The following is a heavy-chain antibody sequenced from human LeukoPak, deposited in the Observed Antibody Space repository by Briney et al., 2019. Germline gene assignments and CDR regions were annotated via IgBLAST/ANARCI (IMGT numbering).Heavy chain of an antibody. CDR2: VCSSGRT. CDR1: GDSMSDFC. V-gene: IGHV4-4*07. J-gene: IGHJ3*01. D-gene: IGHD2-2*01. CDR3: VRDDKGYYAGRWTAFEV. Sequence: SETLSLTCTVSGDSMSDFCWGWIRQSAGKGLEWIGRVCSSGRTFYSSALQGRVSMSIDTSNNQFSLKLTSVTAADTAVYYCVRDDKGYYAGRWTAFEVWGRGTMVTVSS.